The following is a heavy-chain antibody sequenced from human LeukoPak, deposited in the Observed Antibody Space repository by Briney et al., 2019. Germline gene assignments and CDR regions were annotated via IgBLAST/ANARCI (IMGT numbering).Heavy chain of an antibody. CDR3: ARDKQLVRRPGPIDY. D-gene: IGHD6-6*01. V-gene: IGHV1-2*06. J-gene: IGHJ4*02. Sequence: GASVKVSCKASGYTFTGYYMHWVRQAPGQGLEWMGRINPNSGGTNYAQKFQGRVTMTRDTSISTAYMEVSRLRSDDTAVYYCARDKQLVRRPGPIDYWGQGTLVTVSS. CDR1: GYTFTGYY. CDR2: INPNSGGT.